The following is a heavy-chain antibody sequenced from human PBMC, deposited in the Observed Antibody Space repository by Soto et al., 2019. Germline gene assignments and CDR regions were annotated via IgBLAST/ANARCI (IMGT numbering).Heavy chain of an antibody. CDR2: INPNSGGT. CDR3: ARDFSYDILPGVAFDI. D-gene: IGHD3-9*01. CDR1: GYTFTGYY. V-gene: IGHV1-2*04. Sequence: ASVKVSCKASGYTFTGYYMHCVRQAPGQGLEWMGWINPNSGGTNYAQKFQGWVTMTRDTSISTAYMELSRLRSDDTAVYYCARDFSYDILPGVAFDIWGQGTMVTVSS. J-gene: IGHJ3*02.